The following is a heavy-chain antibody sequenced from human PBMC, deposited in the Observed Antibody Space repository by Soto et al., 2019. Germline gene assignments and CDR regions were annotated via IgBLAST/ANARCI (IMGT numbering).Heavy chain of an antibody. J-gene: IGHJ6*02. CDR3: ASTYYDILTGPGGMDV. CDR2: ISSSSSTI. D-gene: IGHD3-9*01. CDR1: GFTFSGYS. V-gene: IGHV3-48*01. Sequence: EVQLVESGGGLVQPGGSLRLSCAASGFTFSGYSMNWVRQAPGKGLEWVSYISSSSSTIYYADSVKGRFTISRDNAKNSLYLQMNSLRAEDTAVYYCASTYYDILTGPGGMDVWGQGTTVTVSS.